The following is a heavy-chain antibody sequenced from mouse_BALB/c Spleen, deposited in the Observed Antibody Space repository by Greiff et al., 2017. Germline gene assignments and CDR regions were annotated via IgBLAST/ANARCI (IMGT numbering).Heavy chain of an antibody. CDR3: NAGGSAEGYAMDY. J-gene: IGHJ4*01. V-gene: IGHV14-4*02. Sequence: VQLKQSGAELVRSGASVKLSCTASGFNIKDYYMHWVKQRPEQGLEWIGWIDPENGDTEYAPKFQGKATMTADTSSNTAYLQLSSLTSEDTAVYYCNAGGSAEGYAMDYWGQGTSVTVSS. CDR2: IDPENGDT. CDR1: GFNIKDYY. D-gene: IGHD6-1*01.